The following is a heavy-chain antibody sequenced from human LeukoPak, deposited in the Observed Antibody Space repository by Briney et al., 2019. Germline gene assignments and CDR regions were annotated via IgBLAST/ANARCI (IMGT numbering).Heavy chain of an antibody. V-gene: IGHV3-23*01. Sequence: GGSLRLSCAASGFTFSSSAMSWVRQAPGKGLEWVSAISNNGGYTYYADSVQGRFTISRDNSKSTLCLQMNSLRAEDTAVYYCAKDFSLVAGTYFDYRGQGTLVTVSS. D-gene: IGHD6-19*01. CDR1: GFTFSSSA. J-gene: IGHJ4*02. CDR2: ISNNGGYT. CDR3: AKDFSLVAGTYFDY.